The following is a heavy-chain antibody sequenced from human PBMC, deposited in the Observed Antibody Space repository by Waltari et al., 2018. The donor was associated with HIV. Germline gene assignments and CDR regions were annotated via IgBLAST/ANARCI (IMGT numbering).Heavy chain of an antibody. Sequence: DVQLVESGGGLVKPGGSLRLPCEGSGIHFKNAWLSWVRQGPGKGPQWLGHIRSKSDGGTTDYAAPVRGRFTISTDDLNNTMSLEMKSLKVEDTGVYYCTTFEMGSTRNYWGQGTLVTVSS. CDR3: TTFEMGSTRNY. J-gene: IGHJ4*02. D-gene: IGHD1-26*01. CDR2: IRSKSDGGTT. V-gene: IGHV3-15*01. CDR1: GIHFKNAW.